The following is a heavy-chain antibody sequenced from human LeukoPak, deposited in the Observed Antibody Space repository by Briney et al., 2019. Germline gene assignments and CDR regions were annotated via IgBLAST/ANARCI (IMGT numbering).Heavy chain of an antibody. J-gene: IGHJ6*03. CDR1: GYTFTSYG. CDR3: ARGDSYGYAFYYYYYMDV. CDR2: ISAYNGNT. Sequence: ASVKVSCKASGYTFTSYGISWVRQAPGQGLEWMGWISAYNGNTNYAQKLQGRVTMTTDTSTSTAYMELRSLRSDDTAVYYCARGDSYGYAFYYYYYMDVWGKGTTVTVSS. D-gene: IGHD5-18*01. V-gene: IGHV1-18*01.